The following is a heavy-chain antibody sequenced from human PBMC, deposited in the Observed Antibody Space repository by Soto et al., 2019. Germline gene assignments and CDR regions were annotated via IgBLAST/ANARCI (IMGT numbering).Heavy chain of an antibody. V-gene: IGHV3-30-3*01. J-gene: IGHJ6*02. CDR2: ISYDGSNK. CDR3: ARVGVSGYSKYYYYGMDV. Sequence: QVQLVESGGGVVQPGRSLRLSCAASGFTFSSYAMHWVRQAPGKGLEWVAVISYDGSNKYYADSVKGRFTISRDNSKNTLYLQMNSLRAEDTAVYYCARVGVSGYSKYYYYGMDVWGQGTTVTVSS. D-gene: IGHD3-3*01. CDR1: GFTFSSYA.